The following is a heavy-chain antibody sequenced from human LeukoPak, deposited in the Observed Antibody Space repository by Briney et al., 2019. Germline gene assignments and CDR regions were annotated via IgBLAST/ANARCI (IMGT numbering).Heavy chain of an antibody. V-gene: IGHV3-48*03. J-gene: IGHJ4*02. CDR3: ALLTVASDFDY. D-gene: IGHD5-12*01. Sequence: GGSLRLSCIVSRFPFSIYEMNWVRQAPGKGLEWVSNIHSSGTVKYYSDSVKGRFSISRDNAKSSLYLQMNSLRVEDTAVYYCALLTVASDFDYWGQGALVTVSS. CDR2: IHSSGTVK. CDR1: RFPFSIYE.